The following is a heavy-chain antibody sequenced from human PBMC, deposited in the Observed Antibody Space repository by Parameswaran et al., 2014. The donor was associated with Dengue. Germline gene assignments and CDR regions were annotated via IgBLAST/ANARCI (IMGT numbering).Heavy chain of an antibody. CDR3: ARGQYSSYGMDV. D-gene: IGHD5-18*01. J-gene: IGHJ6*02. Sequence: RWIRQPPGKGLEWVSGINWNGGSTGYADSVKGRFTISRDNAKNSLYLQMNSLRAEDTALYYCARGQYSSYGMDVWGQGTTVTVSS. V-gene: IGHV3-20*03. CDR2: INWNGGST.